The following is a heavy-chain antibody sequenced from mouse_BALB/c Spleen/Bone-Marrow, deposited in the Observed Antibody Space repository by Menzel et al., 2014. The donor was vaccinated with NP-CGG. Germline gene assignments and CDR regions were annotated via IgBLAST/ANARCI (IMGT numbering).Heavy chain of an antibody. V-gene: IGHV5-6-4*01. CDR1: GFTFSSYT. D-gene: IGHD2-3*01. J-gene: IGHJ4*01. CDR3: TRDLYDGYSCYAMDY. CDR2: ITSGGGYT. Sequence: DVMLVESGGGLVKPGGSLKLSCAASGFTFSSYTMSWVRQTPEKRLEWVATITSGGGYTYYPDSVKGRFTISRDNAKSTLYLQMSSLKPEDTAMYYCTRDLYDGYSCYAMDYWGQGTSVTVSS.